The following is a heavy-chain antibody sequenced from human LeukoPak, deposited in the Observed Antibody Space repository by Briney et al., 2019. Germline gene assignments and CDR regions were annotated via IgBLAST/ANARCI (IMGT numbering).Heavy chain of an antibody. CDR2: ISDSGGYT. CDR1: RFTFSSYS. V-gene: IGHV3-23*01. D-gene: IGHD3-10*01. CDR3: AKPDGSGTYYNYFDY. Sequence: GGSLRLPCSASRFTFSSYSMSWVRQAPGKGLEWVSSISDSGGYTYYADSVKGRFTISRDNSKNTLYLQMNSLRADDTAVYYCAKPDGSGTYYNYFDYWGQGTLVTVSS. J-gene: IGHJ4*02.